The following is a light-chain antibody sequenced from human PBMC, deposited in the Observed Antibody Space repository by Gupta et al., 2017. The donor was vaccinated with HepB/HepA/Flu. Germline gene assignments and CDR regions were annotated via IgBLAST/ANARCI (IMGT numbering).Light chain of an antibody. V-gene: IGLV10-54*04. CDR3: SAWDSSRSAQV. J-gene: IGLJ2*01. CDR2: KNN. CDR1: SNNVGNQG. Sequence: QAGLTQPPSVSKGLRQTATLTCTGNSNNVGNQGAAWLQQHQGHPPNLLSYKNNNRPSGISERFSASRSGNTASLTITGLQPEEEADYYCSAWDSSRSAQVFGGGTKLTVL.